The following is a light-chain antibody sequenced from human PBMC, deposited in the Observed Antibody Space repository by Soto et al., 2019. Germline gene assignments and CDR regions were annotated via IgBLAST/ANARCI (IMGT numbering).Light chain of an antibody. CDR1: QSVSSS. CDR3: QQRGNWPQT. Sequence: EIVMTQSPGTLSVSPGDRATLSCRASQSVSSSLAWYQQKPGQAPRLLILGASTRATGIPARFSGSGSGTEFTLSISSLEPEDFAVYYCQQRGNWPQTFGPGTKVDI. V-gene: IGKV3-15*01. CDR2: GAS. J-gene: IGKJ3*01.